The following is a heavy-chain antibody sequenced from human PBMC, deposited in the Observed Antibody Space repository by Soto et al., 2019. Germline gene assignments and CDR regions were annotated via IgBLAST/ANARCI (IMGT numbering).Heavy chain of an antibody. CDR1: GFTFSNYA. V-gene: IGHV3-48*02. D-gene: IGHD3-16*01. Sequence: EVQLVESGGGLVQPGGSLRLSCAASGFTFSNYAMNWVRQAPGKGLEWVSYITGSSSTMYYADSVKGRFTISRGNAKNSLFLQMNSLRDKDTAVYYCTRGGGVLIIYGLDVWGQGTTVTVSS. CDR3: TRGGGVLIIYGLDV. J-gene: IGHJ6*02. CDR2: ITGSSSTM.